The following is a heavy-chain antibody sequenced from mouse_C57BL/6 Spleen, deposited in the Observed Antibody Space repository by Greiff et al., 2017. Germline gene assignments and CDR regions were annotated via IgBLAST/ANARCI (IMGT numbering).Heavy chain of an antibody. CDR3: ARDSNYWYFDV. V-gene: IGHV3-1*01. CDR1: CFSITRGYD. J-gene: IGHJ1*03. D-gene: IGHD2-5*01. CDR2: ISYSGST. Sequence: EVQLVESGPGIVKPSQSLSLTCPVTCFSITRGYDWHWIRHFPGNKLEWMGYISYSGSTNYNPTLKSRISITHDTSKNHFFLKLNSVTTEDTATYYCARDSNYWYFDVWGTGTTVTVSS.